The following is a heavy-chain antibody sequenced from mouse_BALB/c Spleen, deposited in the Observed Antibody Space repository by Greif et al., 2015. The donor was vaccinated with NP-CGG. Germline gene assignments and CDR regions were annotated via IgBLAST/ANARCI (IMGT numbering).Heavy chain of an antibody. CDR2: IYPGNVNT. CDR1: GYTFTSYY. CDR3: ARPKRSYYAMDY. J-gene: IGHJ4*01. V-gene: IGHV1S56*01. Sequence: QVQLQQSGPELVKPGASVRISCKASGYTFTSYYIHWVKQRPGQGLEWIGWIYPGNVNTKYNEKFKGKATLTADKSSSTAYMQLSSLTSEDSAVYFCARPKRSYYAMDYWGQGTSVTVSS.